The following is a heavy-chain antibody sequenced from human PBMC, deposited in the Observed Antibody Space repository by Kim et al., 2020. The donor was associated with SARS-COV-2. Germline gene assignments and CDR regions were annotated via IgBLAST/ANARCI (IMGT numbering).Heavy chain of an antibody. J-gene: IGHJ4*02. V-gene: IGHV4-59*11. CDR3: VREGYFDGGSFFIDY. D-gene: IGHD2-15*01. CDR2: AYHSGST. CDR1: GAYITNHY. Sequence: SETLSLTCTVSGAYITNHYWSWIRQPPGKGLEWIGNAYHSGSTSYNPSPKSRVTMSVETSKRQFSLQVTSVTAEDTAIYYYVREGYFDGGSFFIDYWGPGTQVTVSS.